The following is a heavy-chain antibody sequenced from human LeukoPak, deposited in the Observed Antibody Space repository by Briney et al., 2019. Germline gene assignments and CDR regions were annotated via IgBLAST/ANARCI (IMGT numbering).Heavy chain of an antibody. D-gene: IGHD6-13*01. V-gene: IGHV3-21*01. CDR2: ISSSSSYI. Sequence: GGSLRLSCAASGFTFSSYSMNWIRQAPGKGLEWVSSISSSSSYIYYADSVKGRFTISRDNAKNSLYLQMNSLRAEDTAVYYCARSPYSSSWYYFDYWGQGTLVTVSS. J-gene: IGHJ4*02. CDR1: GFTFSSYS. CDR3: ARSPYSSSWYYFDY.